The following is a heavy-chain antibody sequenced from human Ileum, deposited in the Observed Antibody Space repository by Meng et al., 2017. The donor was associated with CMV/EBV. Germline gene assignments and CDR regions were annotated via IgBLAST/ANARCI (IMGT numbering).Heavy chain of an antibody. Sequence: SLKISCAASGFTFSSYEMNWVRQAPGKGLEWDSYLGSDGSTTYYADSVKGQFTISRDNAKKSLYLQMNSLRAEDTDVYYCARMYCSTTTCYTDAFDIWGQGTMVTVSS. V-gene: IGHV3-48*03. CDR2: LGSDGSTT. CDR1: GFTFSSYE. CDR3: ARMYCSTTTCYTDAFDI. J-gene: IGHJ3*02. D-gene: IGHD2-2*02.